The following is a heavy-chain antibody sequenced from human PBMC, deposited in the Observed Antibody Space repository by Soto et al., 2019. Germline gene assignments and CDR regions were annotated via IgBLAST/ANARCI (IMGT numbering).Heavy chain of an antibody. D-gene: IGHD2-8*01. CDR1: GYTFTGYY. J-gene: IGHJ4*02. Sequence: QVPLVQSGAEVKKPGASVKVFCKASGYTFTGYYMHWVRQAPGQGLEWMGWINPNSGGTNYAQKFQGWVTMTRDTSISTAYMELSRLRSDDTAVYYCARDYCTNGVCYNYPDYWGQGTLVTVSS. CDR2: INPNSGGT. V-gene: IGHV1-2*04. CDR3: ARDYCTNGVCYNYPDY.